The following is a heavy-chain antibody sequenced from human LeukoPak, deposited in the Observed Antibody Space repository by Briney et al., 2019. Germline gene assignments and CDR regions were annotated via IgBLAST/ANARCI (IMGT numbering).Heavy chain of an antibody. CDR1: GYTFTGYY. CDR3: VRAPTIMRTPPRAPLDI. V-gene: IGHV1-2*06. Sequence: ASVKVSCKASGYTFTGYYMHWVRQAPGQGLEWMGRINPNSGGTNYAQKFQGRVTMTRDTSISTAYMELSRLRSDDTAVYYCVRAPTIMRTPPRAPLDIWGQGTMVTVSS. D-gene: IGHD1-26*01. J-gene: IGHJ3*02. CDR2: INPNSGGT.